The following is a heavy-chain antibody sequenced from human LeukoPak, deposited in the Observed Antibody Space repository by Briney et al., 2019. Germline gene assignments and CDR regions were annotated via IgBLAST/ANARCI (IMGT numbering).Heavy chain of an antibody. D-gene: IGHD6-19*01. CDR2: IGTAGDT. J-gene: IGHJ6*02. CDR3: ARSPYSSGLYHYGMDV. V-gene: IGHV3-13*04. CDR1: GFTFSSYD. Sequence: GGSLRLSCAASGFTFSSYDMHWVRQAPGKGLEWVSAIGTAGDTYYPGSVKGGFTISRENAKNSLYLQMNSLRAGDTAVYYCARSPYSSGLYHYGMDVWGQGTTVTVSS.